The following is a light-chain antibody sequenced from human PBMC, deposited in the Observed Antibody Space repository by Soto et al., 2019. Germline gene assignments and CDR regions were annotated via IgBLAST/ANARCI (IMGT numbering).Light chain of an antibody. CDR2: TNS. CDR3: QSYDKRLSGSV. J-gene: IGLJ3*02. V-gene: IGLV1-40*01. CDR1: SSNIGADFD. Sequence: QSVLTQPPSVSAAPGQRVTISCTGTSSNIGADFDVHWYQQIPGTAPKLLIHTNSRRPSGVPERFSGSKSGTSASLAITGLRAEDEAVYYCQSYDKRLSGSVFGGGTKLTVL.